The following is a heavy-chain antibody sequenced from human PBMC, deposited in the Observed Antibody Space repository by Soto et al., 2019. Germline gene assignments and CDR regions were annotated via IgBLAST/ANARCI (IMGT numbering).Heavy chain of an antibody. D-gene: IGHD3-9*01. CDR2: IIPIFGTA. CDR1: GGTFSSYA. V-gene: IGHV1-69*13. CDR3: ARVARYYDILTGSYYFDY. Sequence: GASVKVSCKASGGTFSSYAISWVRQAPGQGLEWMGGIIPIFGTANYAQKFQGRVTITADESTSTAYMELSSLRSEDTAVYYCARVARYYDILTGSYYFDYWGQGTLVTVSS. J-gene: IGHJ4*02.